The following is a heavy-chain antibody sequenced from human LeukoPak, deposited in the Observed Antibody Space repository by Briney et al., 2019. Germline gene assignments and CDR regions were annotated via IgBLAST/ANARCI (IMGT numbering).Heavy chain of an antibody. CDR1: GFTFSSYG. V-gene: IGHV3-23*01. Sequence: GGTLRLSCAASGFTFSSYGMSWVRQAPGKGLEWVSAISGSGGFTYYADSVKGRFTISRDNSKNTLYLQMNSLRAEDTAVYYCARGPGLTGTPDYWGQGTLVTVSS. CDR2: ISGSGGFT. CDR3: ARGPGLTGTPDY. D-gene: IGHD1-20*01. J-gene: IGHJ4*02.